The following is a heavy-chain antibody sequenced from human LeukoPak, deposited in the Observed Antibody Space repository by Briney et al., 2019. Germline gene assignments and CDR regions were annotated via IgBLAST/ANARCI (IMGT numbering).Heavy chain of an antibody. CDR1: GGSISSSSYY. CDR3: ARVDYDFWSGNWFDP. V-gene: IGHV4-39*01. D-gene: IGHD3-3*01. J-gene: IGHJ5*02. Sequence: PSETLSLTCTVSGGSISSSSYYWGWIRQPPGKGLEWIGSIYYSGSTYYNPSLKSRVTISVDTSKNQFSLKLSSVTAADTAVYYCARVDYDFWSGNWFDPWGQGTLVTVSS. CDR2: IYYSGST.